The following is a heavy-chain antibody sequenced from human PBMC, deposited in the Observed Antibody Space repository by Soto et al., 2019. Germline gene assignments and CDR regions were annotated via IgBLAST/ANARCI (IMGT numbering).Heavy chain of an antibody. CDR3: ARDREGIAAAGTDY. CDR1: GFTFSSYS. J-gene: IGHJ4*02. CDR2: ISSSSSYI. Sequence: EVQLVESGGGLVKPGGSLRLSCAASGFTFSSYSMNWVRQAPGKGLEWVSSISSSSSYIYYADSVKGRFTISRDNSKNSLFLQMNSLRAEDTAVYHCARDREGIAAAGTDYWGQGTLVTVSS. V-gene: IGHV3-21*01. D-gene: IGHD6-13*01.